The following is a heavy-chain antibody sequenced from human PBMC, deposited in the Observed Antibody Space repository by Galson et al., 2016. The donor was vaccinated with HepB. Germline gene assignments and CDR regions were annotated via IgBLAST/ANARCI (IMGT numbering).Heavy chain of an antibody. CDR1: GFTFSIHD. Sequence: SLRLSCAVSGFTFSIHDMHWVRQVTGKGLEWVSAIETAGDTYYPDSVKGRFTISRENAKNSLYLQMNDLRAGDTAVYYCARGKSLLTMPWNYGSDVWGKGTAVTVSS. D-gene: IGHD1-1*01. CDR3: ARGKSLLTMPWNYGSDV. J-gene: IGHJ6*04. V-gene: IGHV3-13*01. CDR2: IETAGDT.